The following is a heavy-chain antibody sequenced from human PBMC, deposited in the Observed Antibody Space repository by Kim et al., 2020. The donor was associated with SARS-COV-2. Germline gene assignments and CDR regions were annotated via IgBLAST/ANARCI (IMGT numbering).Heavy chain of an antibody. V-gene: IGHV4-31*03. CDR1: GGSISSGGYY. D-gene: IGHD3-10*01. CDR3: SGTKGVDAFDI. J-gene: IGHJ3*02. CDR2: IYYSGST. Sequence: SETLSLTCTVSGGSISSGGYYWSWIRQHPGKGLEWIGYIYYSGSTYYNPSLKSRVTISVDTSKNQFSLKLSSVTAADTAGGPHSGTKGVDAFDIWGQGTMVTVSS.